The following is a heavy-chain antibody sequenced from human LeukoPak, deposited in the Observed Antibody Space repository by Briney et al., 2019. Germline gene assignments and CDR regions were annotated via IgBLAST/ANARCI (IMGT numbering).Heavy chain of an antibody. CDR1: GFTFTSHG. J-gene: IGHJ4*02. CDR3: VKDNPLDY. Sequence: GGSLRLSCAASGFTFTSHGMNWVRQAPGKGLEWVAFIRYDGNNKLYADSMKGRFTISRDNSKNTLYLHISSLRAEDMAVYYCVKDNPLDYWGQGTLVIVSS. CDR2: IRYDGNNK. V-gene: IGHV3-30*02. D-gene: IGHD1-14*01.